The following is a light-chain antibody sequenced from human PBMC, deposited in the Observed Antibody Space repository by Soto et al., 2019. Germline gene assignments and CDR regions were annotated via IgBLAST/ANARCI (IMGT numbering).Light chain of an antibody. V-gene: IGKV3-20*01. Sequence: ETVMTQSPATLSVSPGERATLSCRASQSLGTKLAWYKQKPGQPPRLLIYEASTRDSGIPDRVSGSKSGTDVTLTIRGLEPEDAAVYYCQQYGSSPITFGQGTRLEIK. CDR2: EAS. J-gene: IGKJ5*01. CDR1: QSLGTK. CDR3: QQYGSSPIT.